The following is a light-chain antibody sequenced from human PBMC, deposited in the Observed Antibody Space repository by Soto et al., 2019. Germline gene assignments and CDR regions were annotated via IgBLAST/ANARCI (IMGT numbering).Light chain of an antibody. J-gene: IGKJ4*01. CDR2: DAS. CDR1: QSVNRN. Sequence: EIVMTQSPATLSVSPGERATLSCRASQSVNRNLAWYQQKPGQTPRLLIYDASSRATGIPARFSGSGSGTDSTLTISSLQSEDFAVYYFQQYNNWPLTFGGGTNVEIK. CDR3: QQYNNWPLT. V-gene: IGKV3-15*01.